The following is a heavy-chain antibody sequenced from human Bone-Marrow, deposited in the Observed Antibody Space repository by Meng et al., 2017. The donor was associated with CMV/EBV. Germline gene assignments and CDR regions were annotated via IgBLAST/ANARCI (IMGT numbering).Heavy chain of an antibody. CDR3: ARESQYDDYGGNSEDAFDI. J-gene: IGHJ3*02. D-gene: IGHD4-23*01. Sequence: GGSLRLSCAASGFTFSSYSMNWVRQAPGKGLEWVSSISSSSSYIYYADSVKGRFTISRDNAKNSLYLQMNSLRAEDTAVYYCARESQYDDYGGNSEDAFDIWGQGTMVTVSS. CDR2: ISSSSSYI. V-gene: IGHV3-21*01. CDR1: GFTFSSYS.